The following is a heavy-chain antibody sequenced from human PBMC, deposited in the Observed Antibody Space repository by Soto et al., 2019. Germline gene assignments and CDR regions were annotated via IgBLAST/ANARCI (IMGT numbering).Heavy chain of an antibody. J-gene: IGHJ6*02. V-gene: IGHV4-34*10. D-gene: IGHD6-13*01. Sequence: AETLSLTCAVYGGSFSGYYWSWIRQPPGKGLEWIGEINHSGSTNYNPSLKSRVTISADKSISTAYLQWSSLKASDTAMYYCARSYSSSWSDNLEPTKNYYGMDVWGQGTTVTVSS. CDR2: INHSGST. CDR1: GGSFSGYY. CDR3: ARSYSSSWSDNLEPTKNYYGMDV.